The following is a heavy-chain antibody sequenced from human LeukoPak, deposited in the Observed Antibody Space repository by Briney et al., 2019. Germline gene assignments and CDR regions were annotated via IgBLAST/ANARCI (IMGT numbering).Heavy chain of an antibody. CDR2: IRYDGSNK. Sequence: PGGSLRLSCAASGFTFSSYGMHWVRQAPGKGLEWVAFIRYDGSNKYYADSVKGRFTNSRDNSKNTLYLQMNSLRAEDTAVYYCAKDHDGRYYYDSSGYYGFDYWGQGTLVTVSS. J-gene: IGHJ4*02. CDR1: GFTFSSYG. V-gene: IGHV3-30*02. D-gene: IGHD3-22*01. CDR3: AKDHDGRYYYDSSGYYGFDY.